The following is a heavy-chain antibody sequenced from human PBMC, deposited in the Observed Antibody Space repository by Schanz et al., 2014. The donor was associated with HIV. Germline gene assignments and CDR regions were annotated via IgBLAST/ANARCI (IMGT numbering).Heavy chain of an antibody. CDR1: GFTFSSYW. CDR2: ISWNSGSI. CDR3: AKDNGWPLASYYGMDV. V-gene: IGHV3-9*01. D-gene: IGHD6-19*01. Sequence: ELYLVESGGGSVQPGGSLRLSCAASGFTFSSYWMHWVRQAPGKGLEWVSGISWNSGSIGYADSVKGRFTISRDNAKNSLYLQMNSLRAEDTALYYCAKDNGWPLASYYGMDVWGQGTTVTVSS. J-gene: IGHJ6*02.